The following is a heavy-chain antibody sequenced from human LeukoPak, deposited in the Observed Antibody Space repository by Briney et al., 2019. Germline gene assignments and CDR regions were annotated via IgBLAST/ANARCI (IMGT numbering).Heavy chain of an antibody. CDR1: GGSISSYY. CDR3: ARSGIAVAATADAFDI. D-gene: IGHD6-19*01. V-gene: IGHV4-4*07. J-gene: IGHJ3*02. Sequence: PSETLSLTCTVSGGSISSYYWSWIRQPAGKGLEWIGRIYTSGSTNYNPSLKSRVTMSVDTSKNQFSLKLSSVTAADTAVYYCARSGIAVAATADAFDIWGRGTMVTVSS. CDR2: IYTSGST.